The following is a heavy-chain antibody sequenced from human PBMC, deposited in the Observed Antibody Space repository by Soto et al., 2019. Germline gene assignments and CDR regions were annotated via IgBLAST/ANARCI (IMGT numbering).Heavy chain of an antibody. D-gene: IGHD3-22*01. Sequence: EVQLVESGGNLVLPGGSLRLSCAASGFSFSTSYMIWVRQAPGKGLQWISYISATSSATYYADSVKGRFAISRDNGKNSLYLQMNSLRDEDTAVYYCARGLSGHYVLDPVDIWGQGTMVTVSS. J-gene: IGHJ3*02. V-gene: IGHV3-48*02. CDR2: ISATSSAT. CDR3: ARGLSGHYVLDPVDI. CDR1: GFSFSTSY.